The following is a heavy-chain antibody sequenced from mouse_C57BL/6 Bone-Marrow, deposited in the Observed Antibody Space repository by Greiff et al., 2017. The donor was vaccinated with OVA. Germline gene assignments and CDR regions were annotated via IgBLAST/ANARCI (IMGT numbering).Heavy chain of an antibody. D-gene: IGHD1-1*01. CDR1: GFTFSSYA. V-gene: IGHV5-4*03. J-gene: IGHJ1*03. CDR3: ARSYYYGSSYGYFDV. CDR2: ISDGGSYT. Sequence: EVKLVESGGGLVKPGGSLKLSCAASGFTFSSYAMAWVRQTPEKRLEWVATISDGGSYTYYPDNVKGRFTISRDNAKNNLYLQMSHLKSEDTAMYYCARSYYYGSSYGYFDVWGTGTTVTVSS.